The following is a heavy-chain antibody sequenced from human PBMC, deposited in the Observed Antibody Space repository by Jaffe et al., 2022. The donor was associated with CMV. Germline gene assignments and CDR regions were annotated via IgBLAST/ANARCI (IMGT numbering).Heavy chain of an antibody. J-gene: IGHJ3*02. D-gene: IGHD2-2*01. CDR3: ASPAKRASAFDI. Sequence: QVQLVQSGAEVKKPGSSVKVSCKASGGTFSSYAISWVRQAPGQGLEWMGRIIPILGIANYAQKFQGRVTITADKSTSTAYMELSSLRSEDTAVYYCASPAKRASAFDIWGQGTMVTVSS. V-gene: IGHV1-69*09. CDR2: IIPILGIA. CDR1: GGTFSSYA.